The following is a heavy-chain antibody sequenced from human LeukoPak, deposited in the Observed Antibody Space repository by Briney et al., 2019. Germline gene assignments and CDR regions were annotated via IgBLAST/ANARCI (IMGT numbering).Heavy chain of an antibody. D-gene: IGHD6-13*01. CDR2: INDIGSGT. J-gene: IGHJ3*02. CDR1: GFTFSSSA. V-gene: IGHV3-23*01. Sequence: GGSLRLSCAASGFTFSSSAMIWVRQAPGKGLEWVSAINDIGSGTYYADSVKGRFTVSRDNSKNTLYLQVNSLRAEDTALYYCAKGLIAAAGGAFDIWGQGTLVTVSS. CDR3: AKGLIAAAGGAFDI.